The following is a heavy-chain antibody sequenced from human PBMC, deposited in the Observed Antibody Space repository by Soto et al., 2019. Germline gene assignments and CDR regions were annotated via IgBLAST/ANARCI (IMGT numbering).Heavy chain of an antibody. V-gene: IGHV5-10-1*01. J-gene: IGHJ6*02. Sequence: GESLKISCKGSGYSFTSYWISWVRQMPGKGLEWMGRTDPSDSYTNYSPSFQGHVTISADKSISTAYLQWSSLKASDTAMYYCARLSGFWSGYRQNPYYYGMDVWGQGTTVTVSS. CDR2: TDPSDSYT. CDR1: GYSFTSYW. D-gene: IGHD3-3*01. CDR3: ARLSGFWSGYRQNPYYYGMDV.